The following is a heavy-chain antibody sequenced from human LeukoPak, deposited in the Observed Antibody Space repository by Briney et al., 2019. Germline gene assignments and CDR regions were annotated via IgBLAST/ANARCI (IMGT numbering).Heavy chain of an antibody. D-gene: IGHD2-2*02. J-gene: IGHJ1*01. CDR1: GFTFNDYR. CDR2: ISSSGGYI. Sequence: GGSLRLSCAASGFTFNDYRMNWVRQAPGEGLEWVASISSSGGYIYYLDSVKGRFTISRDNAKNSLYLLMNSLRAEDTAVYYCARGEGYCSSTSCYNGYSQQWGQGTLVTVSS. CDR3: ARGEGYCSSTSCYNGYSQQ. V-gene: IGHV3-21*01.